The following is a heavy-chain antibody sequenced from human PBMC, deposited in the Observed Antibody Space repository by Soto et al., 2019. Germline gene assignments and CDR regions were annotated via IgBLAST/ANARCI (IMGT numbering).Heavy chain of an antibody. CDR2: VYYTGDT. CDR1: SVHYWSHN. D-gene: IGHD4-17*01. J-gene: IGHJ6*02. V-gene: IGHV4-59*08. CDR3: VRQGIDYLHGLVDV. Sequence: SVTLSHTCTVFSVHYWSHNWRWFRQPPGRGLEWIGYVYYTGDTAYNPSLRSRVSISADTSTNDISLTLSSVTAADTAVYYCVRQGIDYLHGLVDVWGQGTTVT.